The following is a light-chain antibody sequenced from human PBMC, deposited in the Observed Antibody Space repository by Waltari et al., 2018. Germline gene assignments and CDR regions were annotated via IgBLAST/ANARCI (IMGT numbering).Light chain of an antibody. Sequence: DIQMTQSPSSLSASVGDRVTITCRASQSISTYLNWYQQKPGKAPKLLIYAASTLQSGVPSRFSGSGSGTDFTFTINSLHPEDFASYYCQQSYESPWTFVQGTKVEVK. V-gene: IGKV1-39*01. CDR2: AAS. CDR1: QSISTY. CDR3: QQSYESPWT. J-gene: IGKJ1*01.